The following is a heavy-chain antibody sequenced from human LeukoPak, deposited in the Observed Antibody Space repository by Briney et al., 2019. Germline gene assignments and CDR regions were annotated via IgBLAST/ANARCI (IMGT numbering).Heavy chain of an antibody. J-gene: IGHJ4*02. Sequence: ASVKVSCKASGYTFTSYGISWVRQAPGQGLEWMGWISAYNGNTSYAQKLQGRVTMTTDTSTSTAYMELRSLRSDDTAVYYCARDTEQQLYFDYWGQGTLVTVSS. CDR3: ARDTEQQLYFDY. D-gene: IGHD6-13*01. CDR2: ISAYNGNT. V-gene: IGHV1-18*01. CDR1: GYTFTSYG.